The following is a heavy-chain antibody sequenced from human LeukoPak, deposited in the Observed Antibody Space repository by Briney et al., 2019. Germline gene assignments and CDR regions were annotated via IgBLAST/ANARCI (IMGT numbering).Heavy chain of an antibody. J-gene: IGHJ3*02. Sequence: PSETLSLTCTVSGGSISSYYWSWIRQPAGKGLEWIGRIYTSGSTNYNPSLKSRVTMSVDTSKNQFSLKLSSVTAADTAVYYCAREGGGQQWPVRVWAFDIWGQGTMVTVSS. V-gene: IGHV4-4*07. CDR1: GGSISSYY. D-gene: IGHD6-19*01. CDR2: IYTSGST. CDR3: AREGGGQQWPVRVWAFDI.